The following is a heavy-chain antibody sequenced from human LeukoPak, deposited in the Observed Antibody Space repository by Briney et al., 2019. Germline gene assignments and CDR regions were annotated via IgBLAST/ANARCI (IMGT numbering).Heavy chain of an antibody. CDR2: IRSKANSYAT. CDR3: TRRGRVNDY. CDR1: GFTFSGSA. D-gene: IGHD3-10*01. Sequence: TGGSLRLSCAASGFTFSGSAMHWVRQASGKGLEWVGRIRSKANSYATAYAASVKGRFTISRDDSKNTAYLQMNGLKTEDTAVYYCTRRGRVNDYWGQGTLVTVSS. V-gene: IGHV3-73*01. J-gene: IGHJ4*02.